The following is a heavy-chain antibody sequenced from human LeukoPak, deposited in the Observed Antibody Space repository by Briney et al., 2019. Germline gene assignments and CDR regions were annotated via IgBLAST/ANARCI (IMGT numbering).Heavy chain of an antibody. Sequence: PSGTLSLTCTVSGGSISSYYWSWIRQPAGKGLEWIGRIYTSGSTNYNPSLKSRVTMSVDTSKNQFSLKLSSVTAADTAVYYCARDGDGEDSSGYYYSSWFDPWGQGTLVTVSS. V-gene: IGHV4-4*07. J-gene: IGHJ5*02. D-gene: IGHD3-22*01. CDR2: IYTSGST. CDR3: ARDGDGEDSSGYYYSSWFDP. CDR1: GGSISSYY.